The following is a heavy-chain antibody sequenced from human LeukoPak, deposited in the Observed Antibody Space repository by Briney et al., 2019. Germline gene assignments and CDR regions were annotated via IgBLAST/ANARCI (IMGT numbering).Heavy chain of an antibody. J-gene: IGHJ4*02. CDR3: ARDADYYDSSGYYAGYFDY. CDR1: GYTFTGYY. Sequence: ASVKVSCKASGYTFTGYYMHWVRQAPGQGLEWMGWINPNSGGTNYATKFQGRVTMTRDTSISTAYMELSRLRSDDTAVYYCARDADYYDSSGYYAGYFDYCGQGTLVTVSS. V-gene: IGHV1-2*02. CDR2: INPNSGGT. D-gene: IGHD3-22*01.